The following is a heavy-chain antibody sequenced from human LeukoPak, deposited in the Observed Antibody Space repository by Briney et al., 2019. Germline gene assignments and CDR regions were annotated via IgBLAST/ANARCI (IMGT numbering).Heavy chain of an antibody. Sequence: PSETLSLTCTVSGGPISSSSYYWGWIRRPPGKGLERIGSIYYSGSTYYNPSLKSRVTISVDTSKNQFSLELSSVTAADTAVYYCASGRRHIAVAGWYYWGQGTLVTVSS. J-gene: IGHJ4*02. CDR3: ASGRRHIAVAGWYY. V-gene: IGHV4-39*07. D-gene: IGHD6-19*01. CDR2: IYYSGST. CDR1: GGPISSSSYY.